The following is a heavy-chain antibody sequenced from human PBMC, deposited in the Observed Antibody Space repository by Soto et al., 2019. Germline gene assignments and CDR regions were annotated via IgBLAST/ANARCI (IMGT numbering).Heavy chain of an antibody. Sequence: QVQLVQSGAEVKKPGASVKVSCKASGYTFTSYYMHWVRQAPGHGLEWMGLINPSGGSTSYAQKFQGRVTMTRDTSTSTVYMELSSLRSEDTAVYYCARAGGVDTAMIDPWGQGTLVTVSS. D-gene: IGHD5-18*01. J-gene: IGHJ5*02. CDR3: ARAGGVDTAMIDP. CDR2: INPSGGST. CDR1: GYTFTSYY. V-gene: IGHV1-46*01.